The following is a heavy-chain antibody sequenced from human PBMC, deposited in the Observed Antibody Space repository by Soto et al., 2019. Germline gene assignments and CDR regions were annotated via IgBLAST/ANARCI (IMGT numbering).Heavy chain of an antibody. J-gene: IGHJ4*02. V-gene: IGHV1-69*13. CDR3: ARGRTVRNYADDSSDYFYFFDY. CDR2: IIPIFGTA. CDR1: GGTFSSYA. Sequence: SVKVSCKASGGTFSSYAISWVLQAPGQGLEWMGGIIPIFGTANYAQKFQGRVTINADESTSTAYMELSSLRSEDTAVYYCARGRTVRNYADDSSDYFYFFDYWGQGTQVTVSS. D-gene: IGHD3-22*01.